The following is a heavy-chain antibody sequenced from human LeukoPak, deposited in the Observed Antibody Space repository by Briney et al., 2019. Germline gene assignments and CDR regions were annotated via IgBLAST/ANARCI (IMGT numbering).Heavy chain of an antibody. CDR1: GGSISSSSYY. D-gene: IGHD3-10*01. CDR3: AKATPVSGFDGFDI. Sequence: SETLSLTCTVSGGSISSSSYYWGWIRQPPGKGLEWIGSIYYSGSTYYNPSLKSRVTISRDTSKNQFSLTLTSVTAADTAVYFCAKATPVSGFDGFDIWGQGTMVTVSS. V-gene: IGHV4-39*07. J-gene: IGHJ3*02. CDR2: IYYSGST.